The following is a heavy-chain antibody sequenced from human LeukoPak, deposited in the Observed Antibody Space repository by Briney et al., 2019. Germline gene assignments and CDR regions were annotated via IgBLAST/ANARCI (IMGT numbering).Heavy chain of an antibody. V-gene: IGHV3-9*01. CDR1: GFTFDDYA. Sequence: GGSLRLSCAASGFTFDDYAMHWVRQAPGKGLEWVSGISWNSGSIGYADSVKGRFTISRDNAKNSLYLQMNSLRAEDTAVYYCARDSGSYEYLEYFQHWGQGTLVTVSS. CDR2: ISWNSGSI. D-gene: IGHD1-26*01. J-gene: IGHJ1*01. CDR3: ARDSGSYEYLEYFQH.